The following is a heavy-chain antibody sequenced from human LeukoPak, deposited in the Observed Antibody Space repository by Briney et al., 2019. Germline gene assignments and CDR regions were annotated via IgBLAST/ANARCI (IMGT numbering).Heavy chain of an antibody. V-gene: IGHV3-48*01. J-gene: IGHJ6*03. D-gene: IGHD3-3*01. Sequence: PGGSLRLSCAASGFTFSSYSMNWVRQAPGKGLEWVSYISSSGSTIYYADSVKGRFTISRDNAKNSLYLQMNSLRAEDTAVYYCARAYDFWSGYTYYYYYYYMDVWGKGTTVTVSS. CDR1: GFTFSSYS. CDR2: ISSSGSTI. CDR3: ARAYDFWSGYTYYYYYYYMDV.